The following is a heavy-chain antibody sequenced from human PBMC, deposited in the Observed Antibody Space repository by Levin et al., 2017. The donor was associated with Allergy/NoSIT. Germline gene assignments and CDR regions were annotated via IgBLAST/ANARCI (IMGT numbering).Heavy chain of an antibody. Sequence: QTLSLTCTFSGFSLSTSAMCVSWIRQPPGKALEWLARIDWDDDKYYRTSLKTRLTISKDTSKNQVVLTMTNMDPVDTATYYCARELSGQGYYFDYWGQGTLVTVSS. CDR1: GFSLSTSAMC. J-gene: IGHJ4*02. V-gene: IGHV2-70*11. CDR3: ARELSGQGYYFDY. CDR2: IDWDDDK. D-gene: IGHD5-12*01.